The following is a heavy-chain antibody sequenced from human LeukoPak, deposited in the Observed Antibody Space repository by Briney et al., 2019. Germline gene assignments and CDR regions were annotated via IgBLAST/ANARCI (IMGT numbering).Heavy chain of an antibody. J-gene: IGHJ4*02. V-gene: IGHV3-23*01. Sequence: PGGSLRLSCAASGFTFSSYAMSWVRQAPGKGLEWVSGISGSGGSTYYADSVKGRFTISRDNSKNTMYMQMNSLRAEDTAVYYCAKDRIAVAAATPDYWGQGALVIVSS. CDR2: ISGSGGST. CDR3: AKDRIAVAAATPDY. D-gene: IGHD6-19*01. CDR1: GFTFSSYA.